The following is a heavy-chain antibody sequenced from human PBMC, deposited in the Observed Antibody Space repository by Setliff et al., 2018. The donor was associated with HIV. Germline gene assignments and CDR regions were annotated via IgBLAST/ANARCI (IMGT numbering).Heavy chain of an antibody. CDR2: IYTSGIT. J-gene: IGHJ6*02. CDR1: GGSISRGSYY. CDR3: ARGDGYRGNDAYYDSGMDV. V-gene: IGHV4-61*09. D-gene: IGHD5-12*01. Sequence: SETLSLTCTVSGGSISRGSYYWSWIRQPAGKGLEWIGHIYTSGITNYNPSLKSRVTISLDTSKNQFSLNLRSVTAADTAVYYCARGDGYRGNDAYYDSGMDVWGQGITVTVSS.